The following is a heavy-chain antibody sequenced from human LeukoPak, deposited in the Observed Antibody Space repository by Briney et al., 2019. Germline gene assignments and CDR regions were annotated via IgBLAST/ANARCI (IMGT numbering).Heavy chain of an antibody. V-gene: IGHV4-59*01. CDR1: GAFTSAYY. D-gene: IGHD1-26*01. CDR2: SYSGGNA. Sequence: PSETLSLTCTVSGAFTSAYYWSWIRQPPGKGLEWIGYSYSGGNANYNPSLKSRVTISIDTSENQFSLRLISVTAAGTAVYFCAHSTRGGGYYINAFAVWGQGALVTISS. J-gene: IGHJ3*01. CDR3: AHSTRGGGYYINAFAV.